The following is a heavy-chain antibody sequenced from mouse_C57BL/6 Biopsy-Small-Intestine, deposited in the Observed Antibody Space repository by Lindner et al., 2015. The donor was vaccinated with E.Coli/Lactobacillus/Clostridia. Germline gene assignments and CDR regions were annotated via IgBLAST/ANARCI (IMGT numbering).Heavy chain of an antibody. D-gene: IGHD1-1*01. CDR1: GFTFSDFG. J-gene: IGHJ2*01. V-gene: IGHV5-17*01. CDR3: ARDYAGSDY. Sequence: VQLQESGGDLVKPGGSLKLSCAASGFTFSDFGMHWVRQAPEKGLEWVAYISSGSSTIYYADTVKGRFTISRDNAKNTLFLQMTSLRSEDTAMYYCARDYAGSDYWGQGTTTHSLL. CDR2: ISSGSSTI.